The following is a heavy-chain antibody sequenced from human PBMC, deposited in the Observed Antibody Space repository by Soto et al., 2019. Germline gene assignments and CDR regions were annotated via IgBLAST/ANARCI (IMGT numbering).Heavy chain of an antibody. CDR1: GDSISSGDYY. CDR3: ARHPTIARFENGLDV. V-gene: IGHV4-61*08. Sequence: SETLSLTCTVSGDSISSGDYYWSWIRQPPGKGLEWIGYIYYTGNTIYSPSLDRRVTLSVDTAKNQVSLKLTSVTPAADTAVYYCARHPTIARFENGLDVWGQGTMVTV. D-gene: IGHD3-3*01. CDR2: IYYTGNT. J-gene: IGHJ6*02.